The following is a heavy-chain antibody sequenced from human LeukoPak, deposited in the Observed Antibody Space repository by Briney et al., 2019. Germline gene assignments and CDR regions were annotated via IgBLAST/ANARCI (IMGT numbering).Heavy chain of an antibody. CDR1: GFTFDDYA. D-gene: IGHD6-19*01. CDR3: AKMGGSGWYYAFDI. CDR2: ISWNSGSI. Sequence: GRSLRLSCAASGFTFDDYAMHWVRQAPGKGLEWVSGISWNSGSIGYADSVKGRFTISRDNAKNSLYLQMNSLRAEDTALYYCAKMGGSGWYYAFDIWGQGTMVTVSS. V-gene: IGHV3-9*01. J-gene: IGHJ3*02.